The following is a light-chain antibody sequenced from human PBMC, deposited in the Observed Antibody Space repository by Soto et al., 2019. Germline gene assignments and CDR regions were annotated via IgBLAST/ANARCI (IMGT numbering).Light chain of an antibody. Sequence: EIVLTQSPGTLSLSPGERATLSCRASQSVSNNYLAWYQQKPGQAPRLLIYDASKRATGIPPRFSGSGSGTEFTLTISSLQSEDFAIYYCQHYDNWPITFGQGTRLEIK. V-gene: IGKV3D-15*01. J-gene: IGKJ5*01. CDR3: QHYDNWPIT. CDR1: QSVSNN. CDR2: DAS.